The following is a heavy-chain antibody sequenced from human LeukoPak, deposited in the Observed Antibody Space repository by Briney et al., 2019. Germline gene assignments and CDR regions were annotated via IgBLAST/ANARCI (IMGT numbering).Heavy chain of an antibody. CDR2: ISGSGGST. D-gene: IGHD3-22*01. Sequence: GWSLRLSCAASGFTFSSYVMSWVRQAPGKGLEWVSAISGSGGSTYYADSVKGRFTISRDNSKNTLYMQMNSLRAEDTAVYYCAKSHDSSGSDYWGQGTLVTVSS. CDR3: AKSHDSSGSDY. J-gene: IGHJ4*02. V-gene: IGHV3-23*01. CDR1: GFTFSSYV.